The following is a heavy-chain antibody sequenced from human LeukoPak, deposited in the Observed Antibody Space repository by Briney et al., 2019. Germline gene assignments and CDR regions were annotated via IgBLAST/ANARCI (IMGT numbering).Heavy chain of an antibody. CDR2: INAGNGNT. D-gene: IGHD2-15*01. J-gene: IGHJ3*02. CDR3: ARGRGYCSGGSCSIVAFDI. Sequence: ASVKVSCKASGYTFTSYAMHWVRQAPGQRLEWMGWINAGNGNTKYSQKFQGRVTITRDTSASTAYMELSSLRSEDTAVYYCARGRGYCSGGSCSIVAFDIWGQGTMVTVSS. CDR1: GYTFTSYA. V-gene: IGHV1-3*01.